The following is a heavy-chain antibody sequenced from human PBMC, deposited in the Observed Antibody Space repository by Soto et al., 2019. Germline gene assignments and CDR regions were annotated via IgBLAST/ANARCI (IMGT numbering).Heavy chain of an antibody. J-gene: IGHJ4*02. CDR2: IRSKANSYAT. V-gene: IGHV3-73*02. D-gene: IGHD2-2*01. CDR1: GFTFSGSA. CDR3: TSFSTAPSNRDFDY. Sequence: EVQLVESGGGLVLPGGSLKLSCAASGFTFSGSAMHWVRQASGKGLEWVGRIRSKANSYATAYAASVKGRFTISRDDSKNTAYLQMNSLKTEDTAVYYCTSFSTAPSNRDFDYWGQGTLVTVSS.